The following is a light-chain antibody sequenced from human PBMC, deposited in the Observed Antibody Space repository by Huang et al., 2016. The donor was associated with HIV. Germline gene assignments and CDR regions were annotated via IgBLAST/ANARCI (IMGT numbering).Light chain of an antibody. J-gene: IGKJ4*01. Sequence: DIQMTQSPYSMSASVGDRVTIACRASESISSYLSWFQHKPGKAPTLLIFSASAVHRGVPSRFTGSGSGTDFTLTISSLQPEDFATYYCQQSYSFPLTFGGGTRLEIK. CDR2: SAS. CDR3: QQSYSFPLT. CDR1: ESISSY. V-gene: IGKV1-39*01.